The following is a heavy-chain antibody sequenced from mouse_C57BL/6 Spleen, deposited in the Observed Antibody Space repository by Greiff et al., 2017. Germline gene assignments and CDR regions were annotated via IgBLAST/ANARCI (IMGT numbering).Heavy chain of an antibody. Sequence: EVKLVESGGGLVKPGGSLKLSCAASGFTFSDYGMHWVRQAPEKGLEGVAYISSGSSTIYYEDTVKGRFTISIDKAKNTLCLQMTSLRAEDTAMCYCARPSNDYAMDDWGQGTSVTVSS. D-gene: IGHD2-5*01. V-gene: IGHV5-17*01. CDR1: GFTFSDYG. CDR3: ARPSNDYAMDD. J-gene: IGHJ4*01. CDR2: ISSGSSTI.